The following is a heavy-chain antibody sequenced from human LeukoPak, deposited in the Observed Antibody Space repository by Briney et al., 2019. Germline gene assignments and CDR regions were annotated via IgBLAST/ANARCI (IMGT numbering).Heavy chain of an antibody. CDR2: IYSSGST. Sequence: SETLSLTCTVSGGSISSYYWSWIRQPPGKGLEWIGYIYSSGSTNYNPSLKSRVTISVDSSKNQFSLKPSSVTAADTAVYYCARRFGTSGWVDYWGQGTLVTVSS. J-gene: IGHJ4*02. CDR3: ARRFGTSGWVDY. D-gene: IGHD6-19*01. CDR1: GGSISSYY. V-gene: IGHV4-59*08.